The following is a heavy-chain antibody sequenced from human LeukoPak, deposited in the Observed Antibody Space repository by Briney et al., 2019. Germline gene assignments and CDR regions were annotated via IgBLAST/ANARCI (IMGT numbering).Heavy chain of an antibody. CDR2: IYYSGST. CDR3: ARGLPYYDFWSGQFMDV. J-gene: IGHJ6*02. D-gene: IGHD3-3*01. V-gene: IGHV4-39*07. Sequence: PSETLSLTCTVSGGSIRSGNYYWGWIRQPPGKGLEWIGSIYYSGSTYFNPSLKSRVTISVDTSKNQFSLKLSSVTAADTAVYYCARGLPYYDFWSGQFMDVWGQGTTVTVSS. CDR1: GGSIRSGNYY.